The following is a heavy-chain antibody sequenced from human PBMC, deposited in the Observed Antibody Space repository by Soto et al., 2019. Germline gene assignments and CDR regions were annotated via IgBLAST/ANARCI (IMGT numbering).Heavy chain of an antibody. CDR2: INQDASEK. Sequence: PGGSLRLSCAASGFTFSGYWMTWVRQPPGKGLEWVANINQDASEKYYVDSVKGRFTISRDNAKNSLYLQMDSLRAEDTAVYYCARVASGDSSGYYHWGQGTLVTVSS. V-gene: IGHV3-7*01. CDR1: GFTFSGYW. J-gene: IGHJ5*02. CDR3: ARVASGDSSGYYH. D-gene: IGHD3-22*01.